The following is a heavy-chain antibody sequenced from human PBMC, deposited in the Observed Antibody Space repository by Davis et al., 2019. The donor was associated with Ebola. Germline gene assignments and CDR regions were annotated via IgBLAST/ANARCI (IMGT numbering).Heavy chain of an antibody. D-gene: IGHD3-3*02. V-gene: IGHV5-10-1*01. Sequence: KVSCKGSGYSFPNYWIGWVRQMPGKGLEWVGRIDPSDSYTDYSPSFQGHVTISTDKSINTAYLQWNSLKASDTAIYFCARHFVGKLFGMDVWGQGTMVIVSS. CDR2: IDPSDSYT. J-gene: IGHJ6*02. CDR3: ARHFVGKLFGMDV. CDR1: GYSFPNYW.